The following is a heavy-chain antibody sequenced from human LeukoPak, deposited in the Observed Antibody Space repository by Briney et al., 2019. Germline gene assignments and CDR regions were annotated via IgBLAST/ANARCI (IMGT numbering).Heavy chain of an antibody. CDR3: ARDTGDGYNH. V-gene: IGHV3-21*01. J-gene: IGHJ4*02. D-gene: IGHD5-24*01. CDR2: ISSSSSYI. Sequence: PGGSLRLSCASSGFTFNSYSMNRVRQAPGKGLEWVSSISSSSSYIYYADSVKGRFTISRDNAKNSLYLQMNSLRAEDTAVYYCARDTGDGYNHWGQGTLVTVSS. CDR1: GFTFNSYS.